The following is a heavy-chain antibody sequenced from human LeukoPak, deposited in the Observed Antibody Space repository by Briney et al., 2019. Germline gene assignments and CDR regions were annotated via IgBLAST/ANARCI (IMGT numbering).Heavy chain of an antibody. CDR2: INPNSGGT. CDR3: ARPNPGIAAASTPGGFDP. J-gene: IGHJ5*02. Sequence: GASVKVSCKASGYTFTGYYMHWVRQAPGQGLEWMGRINPNSGGTNYAQKFQGRVTMTRATSISTAYMELSRLRSDDTAVYYCARPNPGIAAASTPGGFDPWGQGTLVTVSS. D-gene: IGHD6-13*01. V-gene: IGHV1-2*06. CDR1: GYTFTGYY.